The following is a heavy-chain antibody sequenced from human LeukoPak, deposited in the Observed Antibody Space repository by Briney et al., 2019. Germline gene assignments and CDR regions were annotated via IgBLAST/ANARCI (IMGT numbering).Heavy chain of an antibody. D-gene: IGHD6-6*01. J-gene: IGHJ4*02. CDR3: ARDDPSMIAALHY. CDR1: GFTFSDYR. Sequence: GGSLRLSCAASGFTFSDYRMNWVRQAPGKGLEWVSSISGSSTNIYYADSVKGRFTVSRDNTKNSVYLQMNSLRAEDTAVYYCARDDPSMIAALHYWGQGTLVTVSS. V-gene: IGHV3-21*01. CDR2: ISGSSTNI.